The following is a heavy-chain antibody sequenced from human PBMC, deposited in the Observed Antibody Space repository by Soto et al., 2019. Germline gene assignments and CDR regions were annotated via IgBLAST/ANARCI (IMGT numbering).Heavy chain of an antibody. Sequence: SLRVRWTAAEGTCVSYSMHCVRQAPGKGLEWVSYISSSSSTIYYADSVKGRFTISRDNAKNSLYLQMNSLRDEDTAVYYCERDCGYDYDYWGQGTLVTVSS. V-gene: IGHV3-48*02. J-gene: IGHJ4*02. CDR3: ERDCGYDYDY. CDR1: EGTCVSYS. D-gene: IGHD5-12*01. CDR2: ISSSSSTI.